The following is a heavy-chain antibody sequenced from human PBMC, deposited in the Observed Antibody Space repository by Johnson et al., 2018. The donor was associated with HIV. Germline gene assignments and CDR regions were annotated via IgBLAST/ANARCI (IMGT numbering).Heavy chain of an antibody. J-gene: IGHJ3*02. CDR3: ARDLRWSYDAFEI. Sequence: QVQLVESGGGVVQPGRSLRLSCAASGFTFSSYAMHWVRQAPGKGLEWVAVISYDGSNKYYADSVKGRFTISRDNSKNTLYLQMNSLRAEDTAVYYCARDLRWSYDAFEIWGQGTMVTVSS. D-gene: IGHD5-24*01. V-gene: IGHV3-30*04. CDR2: ISYDGSNK. CDR1: GFTFSSYA.